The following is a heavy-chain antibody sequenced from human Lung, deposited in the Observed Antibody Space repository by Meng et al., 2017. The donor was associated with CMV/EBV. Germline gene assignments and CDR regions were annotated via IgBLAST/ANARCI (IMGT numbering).Heavy chain of an antibody. CDR3: AKDAGYNWNGLFDY. Sequence: ASGFTFSSYAMSWVRQAPGKGLEWVSAISGSGGSTYYADSVKGRFTISRDNSKNTLYLQMNSLRAEDTAVYYCAKDAGYNWNGLFDYWGQETLVTVSS. J-gene: IGHJ4*02. V-gene: IGHV3-23*01. CDR2: ISGSGGST. CDR1: GFTFSSYA. D-gene: IGHD1-20*01.